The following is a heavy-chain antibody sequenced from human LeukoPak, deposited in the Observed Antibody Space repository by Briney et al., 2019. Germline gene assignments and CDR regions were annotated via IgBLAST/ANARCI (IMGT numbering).Heavy chain of an antibody. Sequence: SETLSLTCTVSGGSISSYYWSWTRQPPGKGLEWIGYIYYSGSTNYNPSLKSRVTISVDTSKNQFSLKLSSVTAADTAVYYCARHVEYYDFWSGYYTGWYFDLWGRGTLVTVSS. J-gene: IGHJ2*01. CDR3: ARHVEYYDFWSGYYTGWYFDL. CDR1: GGSISSYY. V-gene: IGHV4-59*08. CDR2: IYYSGST. D-gene: IGHD3-3*01.